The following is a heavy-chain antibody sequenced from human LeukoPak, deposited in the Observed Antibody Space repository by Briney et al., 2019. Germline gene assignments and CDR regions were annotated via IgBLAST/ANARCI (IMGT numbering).Heavy chain of an antibody. CDR1: GGTLSTSA. Sequence: SVKVSCKASGGTLSTSAISWVRQTPGQGLEWMGGIVPIFGTANYAQKSQSTVTTTADESTSTAYMELSSLRSEDTAVYYCARSFWSGFYIIQNWFDPWGQGTLVTVSS. CDR2: IVPIFGTA. CDR3: ARSFWSGFYIIQNWFDP. D-gene: IGHD3-3*01. V-gene: IGHV1-69*13. J-gene: IGHJ5*02.